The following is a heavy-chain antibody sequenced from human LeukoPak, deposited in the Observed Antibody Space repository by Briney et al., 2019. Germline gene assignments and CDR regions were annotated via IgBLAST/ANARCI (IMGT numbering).Heavy chain of an antibody. J-gene: IGHJ4*02. Sequence: GGSLTLSCAASGFTFSSYGMNWVRQAPGKGLEWVSSISSSSSYIYYPDSVKGRFTISRDNAKNSLYLQMNSLRAEDTAVYYCARDGYFEWSSGILTGYSYYFDYWGQGTLVTVSS. D-gene: IGHD3-9*01. CDR1: GFTFSSYG. CDR3: ARDGYFEWSSGILTGYSYYFDY. CDR2: ISSSSSYI. V-gene: IGHV3-21*03.